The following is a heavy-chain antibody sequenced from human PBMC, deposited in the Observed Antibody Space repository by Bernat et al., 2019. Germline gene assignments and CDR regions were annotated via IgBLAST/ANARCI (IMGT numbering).Heavy chain of an antibody. CDR3: ARDSDSVGAAAGFDI. D-gene: IGHD6-13*01. CDR1: GFTFSNYG. Sequence: QVQLVESGGGVVQPGRSLRLSCAASGFTFSNYGMHWVRQAPGKGLEWVAVIWYDGSNKYYADSVKGRFTISRDNSKNTLYLQMNSLRAEDTAVYYCARDSDSVGAAAGFDIWGQGTMVTVSS. V-gene: IGHV3-33*01. CDR2: IWYDGSNK. J-gene: IGHJ3*02.